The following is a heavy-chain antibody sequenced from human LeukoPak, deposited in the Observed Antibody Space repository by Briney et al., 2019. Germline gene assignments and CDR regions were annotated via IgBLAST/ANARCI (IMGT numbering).Heavy chain of an antibody. J-gene: IGHJ6*03. CDR2: IRYDGGDK. CDR1: GCSFSTFG. V-gene: IGHV3-30*02. CDR3: AKNYCSSTSCYSYYMDV. Sequence: PGGSLRLSCAASGCSFSTFGMHWVRQAPGKGLEWVAFIRYDGGDKYFANSVKGRFTIFRDNSRNTLYLQMNGVRAEDTALYYCAKNYCSSTSCYSYYMDVWGKGTTVTVSS. D-gene: IGHD2-2*02.